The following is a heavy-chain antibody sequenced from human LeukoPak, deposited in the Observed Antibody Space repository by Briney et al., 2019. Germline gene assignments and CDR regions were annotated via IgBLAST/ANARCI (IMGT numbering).Heavy chain of an antibody. V-gene: IGHV4-39*01. D-gene: IGHD6-19*01. CDR3: ARLIAVADQSFDY. CDR2: IYYSGST. Sequence: PSETLSLTCTVYGGSISSSSYYWGWIRQPPGKGLEWIGSIYYSGSTYYNPSLKSRVTISVDTSKNQFSLKLSSVTAADTAVYYCARLIAVADQSFDYWGQGTLVTVSS. J-gene: IGHJ4*02. CDR1: GGSISSSSYY.